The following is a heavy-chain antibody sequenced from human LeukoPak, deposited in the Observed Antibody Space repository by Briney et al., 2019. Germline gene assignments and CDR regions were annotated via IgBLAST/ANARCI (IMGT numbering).Heavy chain of an antibody. CDR1: GGSISSGGYY. J-gene: IGHJ4*02. Sequence: PSETLSLTWTVSGGSISSGGYYWSWLRQPPGRGLEWIGYIDHSGSTYYNPSLKSRCTISGQRAKNQFSLKVCSVTAAATVVYYCARGVDYWGKGTPVTVSS. CDR2: IDHSGST. V-gene: IGHV4-30-2*01. CDR3: ARGVDY.